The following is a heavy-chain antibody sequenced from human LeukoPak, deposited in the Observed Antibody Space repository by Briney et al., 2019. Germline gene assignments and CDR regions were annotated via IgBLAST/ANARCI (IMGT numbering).Heavy chain of an antibody. CDR3: ARGGSYYTSGSYLGY. CDR2: IYHSGST. J-gene: IGHJ4*02. CDR1: GYSISSGYY. Sequence: SETLSLTCTVSGYSISSGYYWGWIRQPPGKGLEWIGSIYHSGSTYYNPSLKSRVTISVDTSKNQFSLKLTSVTAADTAVYYCARGGSYYTSGSYLGYWGQGTQVTVSS. D-gene: IGHD3-10*01. V-gene: IGHV4-38-2*02.